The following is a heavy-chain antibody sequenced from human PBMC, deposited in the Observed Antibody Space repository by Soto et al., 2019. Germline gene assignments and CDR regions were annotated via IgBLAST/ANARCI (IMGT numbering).Heavy chain of an antibody. CDR3: ARDVGYSSTWEI. Sequence: ASVKVSCKTSGYTFTRYGISWVRQAPGQGLEWMGWISGYDGRTNFAQKVQDRVTMTTDTSTSTVYMELRSLRSDDTAVYYCARDVGYSSTWEIWGQGTMVTVSS. CDR1: GYTFTRYG. J-gene: IGHJ3*02. CDR2: ISGYDGRT. V-gene: IGHV1-18*01. D-gene: IGHD6-13*01.